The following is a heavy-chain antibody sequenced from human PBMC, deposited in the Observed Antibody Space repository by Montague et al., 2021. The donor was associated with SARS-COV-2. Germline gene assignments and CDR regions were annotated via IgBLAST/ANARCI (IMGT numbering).Heavy chain of an antibody. CDR1: GGSISSYH. D-gene: IGHD6-25*01. V-gene: IGHV4-59*01. CDR2: IYYSGST. CDR3: ARGIAAHGFYYYGMDV. J-gene: IGHJ6*02. Sequence: SETLSLTCTVSGGSISSYHWSWIRQSPGKGLEWIGYIYYSGSTNYNPSLKSRVTISVDTSKNQFSLKLSSVTAADTAVYYCARGIAAHGFYYYGMDVWGQGTTVTVSS.